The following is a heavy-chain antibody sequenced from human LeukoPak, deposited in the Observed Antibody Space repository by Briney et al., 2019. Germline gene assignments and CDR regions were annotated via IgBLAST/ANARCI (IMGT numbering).Heavy chain of an antibody. CDR3: VRDFDP. CDR1: GASTSSYY. Sequence: SETLSLTCTVSGASTSSYYWSWIRQPAGKGLEWIGRMYISGSTDYNPSLKSRVTMSVDTSKNQFSLKLSSVTAADTAVYYCVRDFDPWGQGTLVTVSS. CDR2: MYISGST. V-gene: IGHV4-4*07. J-gene: IGHJ5*02.